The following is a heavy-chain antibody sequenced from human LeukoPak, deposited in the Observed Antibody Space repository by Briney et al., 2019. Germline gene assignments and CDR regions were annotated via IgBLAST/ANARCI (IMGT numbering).Heavy chain of an antibody. J-gene: IGHJ6*02. Sequence: GGSLRLSCAASGFTFSSYSMNWVRQAPGKGLEWVSSISSSSSYIYYADSVKGRFTISRDNAKNSLYLQMNSLRAEDTAVYYCARVDDTDNYYYYYYGMDVWGQGTTVTVSS. D-gene: IGHD3-9*01. CDR2: ISSSSSYI. V-gene: IGHV3-21*01. CDR1: GFTFSSYS. CDR3: ARVDDTDNYYYYYYGMDV.